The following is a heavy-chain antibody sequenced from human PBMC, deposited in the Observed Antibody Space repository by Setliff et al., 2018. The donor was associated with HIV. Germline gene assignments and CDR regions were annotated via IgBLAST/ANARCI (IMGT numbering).Heavy chain of an antibody. D-gene: IGHD5-12*01. Sequence: GGSLRLSCATSGFTFSNYGMTWVRQAPGKGLEWVANIKQDVSENYFVDSVKGRFTISRDNTRSSLFLHMDSLTAEDTAVYYCAREALSRDGYSYFDYWGQGTLVTVSS. V-gene: IGHV3-7*01. CDR3: AREALSRDGYSYFDY. J-gene: IGHJ4*02. CDR2: IKQDVSEN. CDR1: GFTFSNYG.